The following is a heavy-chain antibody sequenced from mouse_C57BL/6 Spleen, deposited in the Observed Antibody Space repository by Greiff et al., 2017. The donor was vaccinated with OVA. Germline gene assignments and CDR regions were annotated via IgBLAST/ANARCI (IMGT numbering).Heavy chain of an antibody. CDR2: IYPSDSET. J-gene: IGHJ3*01. V-gene: IGHV1-61*01. CDR3: ARGENYYGSSWAY. Sequence: VQLQQPGAELVRPGSSVKLSCKASGYTFTSYWMDWVKQRPGQGLEWIGNIYPSDSETHYNQKFKDKATLTVDKSSSTAYMQLSSLTSEDSAVYYCARGENYYGSSWAYWGQGTLVTVSA. CDR1: GYTFTSYW. D-gene: IGHD1-1*01.